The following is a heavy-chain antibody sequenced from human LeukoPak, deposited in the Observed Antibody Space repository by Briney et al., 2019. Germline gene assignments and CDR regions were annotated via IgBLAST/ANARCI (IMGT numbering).Heavy chain of an antibody. CDR3: AKDLCSGGSCYYPDY. D-gene: IGHD2-15*01. CDR1: GFTFSSYG. J-gene: IGHJ4*02. CDR2: ISYDGSNK. Sequence: GRSLRLSCAASGFTFSSYGMHWVRQAPGKGLEWVAVISYDGSNKYYADSVKGRFTISRDNSKNTLYLQMNSLRAEDTAVYYCAKDLCSGGSCYYPDYWGQGTLVTVSS. V-gene: IGHV3-30*18.